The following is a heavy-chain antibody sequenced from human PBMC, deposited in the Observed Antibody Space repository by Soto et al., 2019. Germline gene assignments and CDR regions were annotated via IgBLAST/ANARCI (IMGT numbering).Heavy chain of an antibody. J-gene: IGHJ4*02. V-gene: IGHV1-69*01. Sequence: QVQLVQSGAEVKKPGSWVKVSCKASGGTFSSYAISWVRQAPGQGLEWMGGIIPIFGTANYAQKFQGRVTITADESTSTAYMELSSLRSEDTAVYYCARAKNYYDSSGYPHWGQGTLVTVSS. D-gene: IGHD3-22*01. CDR2: IIPIFGTA. CDR1: GGTFSSYA. CDR3: ARAKNYYDSSGYPH.